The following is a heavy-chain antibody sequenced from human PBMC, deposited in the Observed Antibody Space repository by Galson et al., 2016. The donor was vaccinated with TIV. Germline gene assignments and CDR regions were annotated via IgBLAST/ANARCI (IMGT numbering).Heavy chain of an antibody. CDR1: GYTLSHYY. D-gene: IGHD2-15*01. V-gene: IGHV1-46*01. CDR2: IDPLGGGT. CDR3: ATFSGARGPFDY. Sequence: SVKVSCKASGYTLSHYYMHWVRQAPGQGLEWMGVIDPLGGGTTYAPQFQGRVTMTRDTSTSTVYMELTSLKSDDTAVLDCATFSGARGPFDYWGQGTLVAVSS. J-gene: IGHJ4*02.